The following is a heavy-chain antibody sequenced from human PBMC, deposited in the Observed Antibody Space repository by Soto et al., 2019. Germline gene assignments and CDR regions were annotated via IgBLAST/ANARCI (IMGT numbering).Heavy chain of an antibody. CDR2: IYYSGST. V-gene: IGHV4-59*08. D-gene: IGHD1-26*01. Sequence: QVQLQESGPGLVKPSETLSLTCTVSGGSISSYYWSWIRQPPGKGLEWIGYIYYSGSTNYNPSLKRRVTISVDTSNNHFSLKLSSVTAADTAVYYCARRWGAAFDYWGQGTLVTVSS. CDR3: ARRWGAAFDY. J-gene: IGHJ4*02. CDR1: GGSISSYY.